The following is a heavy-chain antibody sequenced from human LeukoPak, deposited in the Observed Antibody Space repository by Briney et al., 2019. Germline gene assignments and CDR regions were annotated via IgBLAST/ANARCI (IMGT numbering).Heavy chain of an antibody. CDR1: GFIFSTYT. D-gene: IGHD1-26*01. CDR2: MSYDGTKK. J-gene: IGHJ3*02. CDR3: ARDRIKYSGSPGAFDI. V-gene: IGHV3-30-3*01. Sequence: PGGSLRLSCAVTGFIFSTYTVHWVRQAPGKGLEWVAVMSYDGTKKYYADSVKGRFTISRDNSKSTLYLQMDSLTIEDTAVYYCARDRIKYSGSPGAFDIWGQGTMVTVSS.